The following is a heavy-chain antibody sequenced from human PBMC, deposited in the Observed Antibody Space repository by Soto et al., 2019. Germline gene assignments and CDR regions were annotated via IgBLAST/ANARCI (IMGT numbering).Heavy chain of an antibody. D-gene: IGHD6-13*01. V-gene: IGHV4-4*07. J-gene: IGHJ5*02. CDR3: AREPRAAACYTLLRPTRSPNWVDP. Sequence: PSETLSLTCTVSGGSISSYYWSWLRQPAGKGLEWIGRIYTSGSTNYNPSLKCRVTRSLDTSKNQFSLKLSSVTAADTAVYSCAREPRAAACYTLLRPTRSPNWVDPWGQRTLVTVSS. CDR1: GGSISSYY. CDR2: IYTSGST.